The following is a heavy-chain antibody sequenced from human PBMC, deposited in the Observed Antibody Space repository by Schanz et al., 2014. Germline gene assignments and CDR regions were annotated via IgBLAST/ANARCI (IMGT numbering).Heavy chain of an antibody. CDR2: ISASGGDT. CDR3: AKVRYSSGWRGDYFDE. CDR1: EFTFSTDA. J-gene: IGHJ4*02. D-gene: IGHD6-25*01. Sequence: VQLVDSGGGLVQPGGSLRLSCAASEFTFSTDAMSWVRQAPGKGLEWLSVISASGGDTYYADSVKGRFTISRDNSKNTLYLQMNSLRAEDTAVYYCAKVRYSSGWRGDYFDEWGQGTLVTVAS. V-gene: IGHV3-23*04.